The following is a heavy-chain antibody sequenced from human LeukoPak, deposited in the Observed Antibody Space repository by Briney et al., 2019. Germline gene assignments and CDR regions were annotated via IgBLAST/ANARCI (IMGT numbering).Heavy chain of an antibody. J-gene: IGHJ4*02. CDR1: GFTFSSYS. D-gene: IGHD6-19*01. CDR2: ISSSSSYI. Sequence: VGSLRLSCAASGFTFSSYSMNWVRQAPGKGLEWVSSISSSSSYIYYADSVKGRFTISRDNAKNSLYLQMNSLRAEDTAVYYCARGVEVAVPFDYWGQGTLVTVSS. CDR3: ARGVEVAVPFDY. V-gene: IGHV3-21*01.